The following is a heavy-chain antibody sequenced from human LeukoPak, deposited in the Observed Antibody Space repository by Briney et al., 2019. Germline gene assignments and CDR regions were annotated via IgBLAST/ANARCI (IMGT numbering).Heavy chain of an antibody. D-gene: IGHD5-18*01. V-gene: IGHV1-69*13. Sequence: SVKVSCKASGGTFSSCAISWVRQAPGQGLEWMGGIIPIFGTANYAQKFQGRVTITADESTSTAYMELSSLRSEDTAVYYCARVDTAMVTSSKFPFDYWGQGTLVTVSS. CDR3: ARVDTAMVTSSKFPFDY. CDR2: IIPIFGTA. CDR1: GGTFSSCA. J-gene: IGHJ4*02.